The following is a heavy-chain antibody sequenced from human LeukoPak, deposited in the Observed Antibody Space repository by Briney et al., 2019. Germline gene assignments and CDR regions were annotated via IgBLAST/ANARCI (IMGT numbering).Heavy chain of an antibody. CDR3: ARAQGYSNAFDI. V-gene: IGHV3-21*01. D-gene: IGHD5-18*01. Sequence: GGSLRLSCAASGFTFSTYDMNWVRQAPGKGLEWVSSISSAGSYIYSADSVKGRFTISRDNAGNSLYLQMSRLRAEDTAVYYCARAQGYSNAFDIWGQGTMVTVPS. CDR1: GFTFSTYD. CDR2: ISSAGSYI. J-gene: IGHJ3*02.